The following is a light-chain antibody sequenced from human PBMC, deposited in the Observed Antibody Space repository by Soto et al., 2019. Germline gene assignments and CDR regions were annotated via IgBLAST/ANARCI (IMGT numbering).Light chain of an antibody. CDR3: QQYVHWPPGA. Sequence: EIVVTQSPATLSVSPGERVTLSCRASQSVSSGLAWYQQRPGQAPRLLIYDTSTRAAGIAARFSGSGSGTEFTLTISSLQSEDSAVYYCQQYVHWPPGAFGQGTTVEIK. J-gene: IGKJ1*01. CDR2: DTS. CDR1: QSVSSG. V-gene: IGKV3-15*01.